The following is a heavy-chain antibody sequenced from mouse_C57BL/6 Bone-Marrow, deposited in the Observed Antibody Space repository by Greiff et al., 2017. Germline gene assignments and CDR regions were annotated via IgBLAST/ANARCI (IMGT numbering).Heavy chain of an antibody. J-gene: IGHJ3*01. V-gene: IGHV1-82*01. CDR1: GYAFSSSW. CDR2: IYPGDGDT. Sequence: QVQLKESGPELVKPGASVKISCKASGYAFSSSWMNWVKQRPGKGLEWIGRIYPGDGDTNYNGKFKGKATLTADKSSSTAYMQLSSLTSEDSAVYFCARSYYIAYWGQGTLVTVSA. D-gene: IGHD2-12*01. CDR3: ARSYYIAY.